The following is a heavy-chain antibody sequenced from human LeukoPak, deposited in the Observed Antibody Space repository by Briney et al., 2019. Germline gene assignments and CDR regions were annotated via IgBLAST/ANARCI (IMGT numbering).Heavy chain of an antibody. CDR1: GFIFSTYW. D-gene: IGHD3-16*01. J-gene: IGHJ3*01. CDR2: MKGDGSEI. Sequence: GGSLRLSCAASGFIFSTYWMMWARQAPGKGLEWVANMKGDGSEIHYVDSVKGRFTISRDNARNSLFLQMSGLRPEDTAVYYCARPAYTAAYDLWGQGTMVTVSS. V-gene: IGHV3-7*01. CDR3: ARPAYTAAYDL.